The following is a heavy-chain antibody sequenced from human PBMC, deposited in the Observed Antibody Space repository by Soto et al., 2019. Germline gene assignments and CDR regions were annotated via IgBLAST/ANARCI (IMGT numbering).Heavy chain of an antibody. Sequence: GASVNVSCKASGGTFSSYAISWVRQAPGQGLEWMGGIIPIFGTANYAQKFQGRVTITADESTSTAYMELSSLRSEDTAVYYCARGSSGYHQAWGQGTLVTVSS. CDR2: IIPIFGTA. V-gene: IGHV1-69*13. CDR1: GGTFSSYA. CDR3: ARGSSGYHQA. D-gene: IGHD3-22*01. J-gene: IGHJ4*02.